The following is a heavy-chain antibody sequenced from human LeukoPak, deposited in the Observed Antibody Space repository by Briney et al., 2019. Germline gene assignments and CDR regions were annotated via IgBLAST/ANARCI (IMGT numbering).Heavy chain of an antibody. J-gene: IGHJ4*02. V-gene: IGHV3-53*01. D-gene: IGHD6-13*01. CDR1: GFTVSSNY. CDR3: AASIAYRSSWFADY. Sequence: PGGSLRLSCAASGFTVSSNYMSWVRQAPGKGLEWVSVIYSGGSTYYADSVKGRFTISRDNSQNTLFLQMNSLRAEDTAVYYCAASIAYRSSWFADYWGQGTLVTVSS. CDR2: IYSGGST.